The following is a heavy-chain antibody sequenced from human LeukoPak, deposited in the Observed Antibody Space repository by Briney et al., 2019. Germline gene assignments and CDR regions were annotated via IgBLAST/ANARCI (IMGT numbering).Heavy chain of an antibody. Sequence: SETLSLTCTVSGGSISSSTYYWGWIRQPPGKGLEWIGTIYYSGTTYYNPSLKSRVTISIDTSTNQFSLKLSSVTAADTAVYYCARTVAGGAFDIWGQGTMVTVSS. J-gene: IGHJ3*02. CDR1: GGSISSSTYY. D-gene: IGHD2-15*01. V-gene: IGHV4-39*07. CDR2: IYYSGTT. CDR3: ARTVAGGAFDI.